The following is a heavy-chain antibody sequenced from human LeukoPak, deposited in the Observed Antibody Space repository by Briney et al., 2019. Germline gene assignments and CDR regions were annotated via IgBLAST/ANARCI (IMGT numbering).Heavy chain of an antibody. CDR3: ARGIVGATLFDY. D-gene: IGHD1-26*01. Sequence: PGGSLRLSCAASGFTFSSYEMNWVRQAPGKGLEWVSYISSSGSTIYYADSVKGRFTISRDNAKNSLYLQMNSLRAEDTAVYYCARGIVGATLFDYWGQGTLVTVSS. V-gene: IGHV3-48*03. CDR2: ISSSGSTI. J-gene: IGHJ4*02. CDR1: GFTFSSYE.